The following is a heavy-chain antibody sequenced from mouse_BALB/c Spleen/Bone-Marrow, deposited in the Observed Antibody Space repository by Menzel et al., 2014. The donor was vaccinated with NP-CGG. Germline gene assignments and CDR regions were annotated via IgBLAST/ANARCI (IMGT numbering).Heavy chain of an antibody. CDR1: GFFLTSYS. Sequence: VQLQQSGPGLVQPSQSLSITCTVSGFFLTSYSVHWVRPSPGKGLEWLGVIWSDGSTDYNAAFISRLNISKDNSKSQIFFKMNSLQPNDTAIYFCARRDGYLFAYWGQGTLVTVSA. J-gene: IGHJ3*01. CDR3: ARRDGYLFAY. CDR2: IWSDGST. V-gene: IGHV2-2*02. D-gene: IGHD2-3*01.